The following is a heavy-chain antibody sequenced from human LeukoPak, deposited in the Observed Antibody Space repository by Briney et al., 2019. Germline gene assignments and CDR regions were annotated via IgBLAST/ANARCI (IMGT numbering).Heavy chain of an antibody. D-gene: IGHD4-17*01. Sequence: PGGSLRLSCAASGFTFSSYGMHWVRQAPGKGLEWVALIRYDGSNKYYADSVKGRFTISRDNSKSTLYLQMNSLRAEDTAVYYCAKDFRGDYGDSPLDYWGQGTLVTVSS. V-gene: IGHV3-30*02. CDR2: IRYDGSNK. J-gene: IGHJ4*02. CDR3: AKDFRGDYGDSPLDY. CDR1: GFTFSSYG.